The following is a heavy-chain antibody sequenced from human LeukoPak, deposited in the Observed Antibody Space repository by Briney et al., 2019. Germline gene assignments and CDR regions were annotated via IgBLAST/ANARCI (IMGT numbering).Heavy chain of an antibody. Sequence: SETLSLTCTVSGASIRSSSNYWGWIRQPPGKGLEWIGSIYHSGSTYYNPSLKSRVTISVDTSKNQFSLKLSSVSAADTAVYYCAKHGECGSGDSSLEYFQHWGQGTLVTVSS. CDR2: IYHSGST. D-gene: IGHD2-15*01. CDR3: AKHGECGSGDSSLEYFQH. CDR1: GASIRSSSNY. J-gene: IGHJ1*01. V-gene: IGHV4-39*01.